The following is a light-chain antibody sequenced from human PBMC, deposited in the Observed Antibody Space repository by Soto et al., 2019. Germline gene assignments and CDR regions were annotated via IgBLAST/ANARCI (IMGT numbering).Light chain of an antibody. V-gene: IGKV3-20*01. CDR2: GAT. CDR3: QQYGSSPLT. CDR1: QSVSSSF. J-gene: IGKJ4*01. Sequence: EIVVTQSRDTLYLSPGERATLSCRASQSVSSSFLAWYQQKPGQAPRLLIHGATTRATGIPDRFSGSGSGTDFTLTISRLEPEDFAVYYCQQYGSSPLTFGGGTKVDNK.